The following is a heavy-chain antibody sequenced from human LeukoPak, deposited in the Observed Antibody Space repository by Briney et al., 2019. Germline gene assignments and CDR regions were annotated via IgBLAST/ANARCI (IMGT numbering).Heavy chain of an antibody. CDR2: INPNSGGT. Sequence: ASVKVSCKASGYTFTGYYMHWVRQAPGQGLEWMGWINPNSGGTNYAQKFQGRVTMTRGTSISTAYMGLSRLRSDDTAVYYCARVYYDFWSGYPPFDYWGQGALVTVSS. CDR1: GYTFTGYY. D-gene: IGHD3-3*01. V-gene: IGHV1-2*02. J-gene: IGHJ4*02. CDR3: ARVYYDFWSGYPPFDY.